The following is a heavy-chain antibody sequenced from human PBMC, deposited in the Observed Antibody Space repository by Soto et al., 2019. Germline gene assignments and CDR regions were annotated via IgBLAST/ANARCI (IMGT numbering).Heavy chain of an antibody. Sequence: QVQLVQSGAEVKKPGSSVKVSCKASGGTFSSYAISWVRQAPGQGLEWMGGIIPIFGTANYAQKFQGRVTITADESTSTDYMELSSLRSEDTAVYYCARSVADIVATIGFDYWGQGTLVTVSS. CDR2: IIPIFGTA. D-gene: IGHD5-12*01. CDR3: ARSVADIVATIGFDY. CDR1: GGTFSSYA. V-gene: IGHV1-69*01. J-gene: IGHJ4*02.